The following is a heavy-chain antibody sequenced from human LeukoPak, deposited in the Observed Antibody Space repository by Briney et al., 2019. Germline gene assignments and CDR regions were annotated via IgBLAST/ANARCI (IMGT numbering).Heavy chain of an antibody. CDR1: GFTFSSYT. V-gene: IGHV3-21*01. D-gene: IGHD4-23*01. Sequence: GGSLRLSCAASGFTFSSYTMNWVRQAPGKGLQWVSSISGSSDYMSYADSVKGRFTISRDSANNSLYPQMNSLRAEDTAVYYCARRSGNSGHDYWGQGTLVTVSS. CDR2: ISGSSDYM. J-gene: IGHJ4*02. CDR3: ARRSGNSGHDY.